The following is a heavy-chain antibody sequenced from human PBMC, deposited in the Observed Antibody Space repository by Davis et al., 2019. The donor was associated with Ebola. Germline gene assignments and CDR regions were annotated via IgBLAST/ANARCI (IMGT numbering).Heavy chain of an antibody. CDR2: IYHSGST. Sequence: SETLSLTCTVSGGSISSYYWSWIRQPPGKGLEWIGYIYHSGSTYYNPSLKSRVTISVDTSKNQFSLKLSSVTAADTAVYYCARQEVTYYYDSSGYYSQGTDFDYWGQGTLVTVSS. CDR3: ARQEVTYYYDSSGYYSQGTDFDY. V-gene: IGHV4-59*04. D-gene: IGHD3-22*01. CDR1: GGSISSYY. J-gene: IGHJ4*02.